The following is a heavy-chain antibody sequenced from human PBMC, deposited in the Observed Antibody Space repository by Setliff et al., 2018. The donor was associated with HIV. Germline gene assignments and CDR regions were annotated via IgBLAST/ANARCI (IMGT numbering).Heavy chain of an antibody. Sequence: ASETLSLTCTVSGGSISSGSYWWSWIRQPAGKQLEWIGRIYGTGSTNYKYTLKSRVTMSVDTSNNYFTLKLSPVTAADTAVYYCAGETTHPDPGGVDYWGQGTLVTVSS. CDR1: GGSISSGSYW. J-gene: IGHJ4*02. D-gene: IGHD4-17*01. V-gene: IGHV4-61*02. CDR2: IYGTGST. CDR3: AGETTHPDPGGVDY.